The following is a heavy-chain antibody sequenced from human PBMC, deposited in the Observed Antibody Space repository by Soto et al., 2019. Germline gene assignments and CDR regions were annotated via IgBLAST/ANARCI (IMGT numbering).Heavy chain of an antibody. D-gene: IGHD4-17*01. Sequence: QVQLVQSGAEVKKPGSSVKVSCKASGGTFSSYTISWVRQAPGQGLEWMGRIIPILGIANYAQKFQGRVTFTADQSTSTADMELSSLRSEYTAVYYCASTTTVTTVCYYYYYMDVWCKWTTVTVYS. CDR3: ASTTTVTTVCYYYYYMDV. CDR2: IIPILGIA. CDR1: GGTFSSYT. V-gene: IGHV1-69*02. J-gene: IGHJ6*03.